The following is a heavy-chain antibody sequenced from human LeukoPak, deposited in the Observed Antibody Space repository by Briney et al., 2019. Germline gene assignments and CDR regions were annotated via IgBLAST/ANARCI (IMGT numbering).Heavy chain of an antibody. J-gene: IGHJ4*02. Sequence: SETLSLTCTVPGGSISSYYWSWIRQSPGKGLEWIGEINDSGSTNYNPSLKSRATISVDASKNQFSLKLSSVTAADTAVYYCANSGVSDYWGQGTLVTVSS. CDR3: ANSGVSDY. V-gene: IGHV4-34*01. D-gene: IGHD2-15*01. CDR2: INDSGST. CDR1: GGSISSYY.